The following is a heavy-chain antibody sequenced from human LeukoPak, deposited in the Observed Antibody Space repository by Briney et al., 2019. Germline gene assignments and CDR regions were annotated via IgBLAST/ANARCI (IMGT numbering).Heavy chain of an antibody. CDR2: ISSSSSYI. J-gene: IGHJ4*02. CDR1: GFTLSSYS. V-gene: IGHV3-21*01. CDR3: AREAGIAAAGISDY. D-gene: IGHD6-13*01. Sequence: GGSLRLSCAASGFTLSSYSMNWVRQAPGKGLEWVSSISSSSSYIYYADSVKGRFTISRDNAKNSLYLQMNSLRAEDTAVYYCAREAGIAAAGISDYWGQGTLVTVSS.